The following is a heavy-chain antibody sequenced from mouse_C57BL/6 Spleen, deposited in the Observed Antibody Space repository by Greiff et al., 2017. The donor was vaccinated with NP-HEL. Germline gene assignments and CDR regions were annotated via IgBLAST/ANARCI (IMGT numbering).Heavy chain of an antibody. J-gene: IGHJ2*01. Sequence: QVQLQQPGAELVKPGASVKLSCKASGYTFTSYWMQWVKQRPGQGLEWIGEIDPYDSYTNYNQKFKGKATLTVDTSSSTSYMQLSSLTSEDSAVYYCARSESYFDYWGQGTTLTVSS. CDR1: GYTFTSYW. CDR3: ARSESYFDY. CDR2: IDPYDSYT. V-gene: IGHV1-50*01.